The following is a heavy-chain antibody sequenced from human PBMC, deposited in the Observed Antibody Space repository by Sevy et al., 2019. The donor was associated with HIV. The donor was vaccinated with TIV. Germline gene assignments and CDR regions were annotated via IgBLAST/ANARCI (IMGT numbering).Heavy chain of an antibody. J-gene: IGHJ2*01. CDR3: AKDDGTATPWYVDR. Sequence: GGSLRLSCAASGFTFSSYGMHWVRQAPGKGLEWVAFIRYDGSNKYYADSVKGRFTISRDNSKNTLYLQMNSLRAEDTAVYYCAKDDGTATPWYVDRWGRGTLVTVSS. CDR1: GFTFSSYG. D-gene: IGHD5-18*01. CDR2: IRYDGSNK. V-gene: IGHV3-30*02.